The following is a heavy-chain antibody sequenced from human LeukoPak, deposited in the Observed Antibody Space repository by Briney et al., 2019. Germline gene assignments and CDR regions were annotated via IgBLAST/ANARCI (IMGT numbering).Heavy chain of an antibody. J-gene: IGHJ4*02. CDR2: IYYSGST. CDR1: GGSISGGDYY. D-gene: IGHD3-10*01. CDR3: ARHGAGSYSQTSFDY. Sequence: SETLSLTCSVSGGSISGGDYYWSWIRQPPGKGLEWIGYIYYSGSTYYNPSLKSRVTISVDTSKNQFSLKLSSVTAADTAVYYCARHGAGSYSQTSFDYWGQGTLVTVSS. V-gene: IGHV4-30-4*01.